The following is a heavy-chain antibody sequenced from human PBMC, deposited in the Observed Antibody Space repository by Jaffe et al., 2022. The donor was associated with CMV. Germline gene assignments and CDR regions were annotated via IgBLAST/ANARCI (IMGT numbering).Heavy chain of an antibody. D-gene: IGHD6-6*01. CDR2: IKSKTDGGTT. Sequence: EVQLVESGGGLVKPGGSLRLSCAASGFTFSNAWMSWVRQAPGKGLEWVGRIKSKTDGGTTDYAAPVKGRFTISRDDSKNTLYLQMNSLKTEDTAVYYCTSDTSSSPGQGMDVWGQGTTVTVSS. J-gene: IGHJ6*02. CDR3: TSDTSSSPGQGMDV. CDR1: GFTFSNAW. V-gene: IGHV3-15*01.